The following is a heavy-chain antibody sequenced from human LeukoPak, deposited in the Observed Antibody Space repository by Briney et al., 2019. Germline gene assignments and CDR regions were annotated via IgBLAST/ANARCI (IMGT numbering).Heavy chain of an antibody. CDR2: IHYTGNT. J-gene: IGHJ4*02. Sequence: SSETLSLTCTVSGASVRGYYWSWIRQPPGKGLEWIGYIHYTGNTDYNPSLTSRVTMSVDTSKNQFSLMLTSATAADTAVYYCARGYGSGSYNNFNQWGQGLLVAVSS. V-gene: IGHV4-59*02. CDR3: ARGYGSGSYNNFNQ. D-gene: IGHD3-10*01. CDR1: GASVRGYY.